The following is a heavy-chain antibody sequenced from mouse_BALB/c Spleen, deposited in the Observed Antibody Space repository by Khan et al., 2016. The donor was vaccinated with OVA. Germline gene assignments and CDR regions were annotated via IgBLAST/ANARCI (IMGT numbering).Heavy chain of an antibody. Sequence: VQLQQSGAELAKPGASVKMSCKASGYTFINYWMHWVKQRPGQGLEWIGYINPTIDYTEYNQNFKDKATLTADKSSSTAYMQLSSLTSEDSAVYYCARRGLRWDFDYWGQGTTLTVSS. V-gene: IGHV1-7*01. CDR3: ARRGLRWDFDY. D-gene: IGHD1-1*01. CDR1: GYTFINYW. CDR2: INPTIDYT. J-gene: IGHJ2*01.